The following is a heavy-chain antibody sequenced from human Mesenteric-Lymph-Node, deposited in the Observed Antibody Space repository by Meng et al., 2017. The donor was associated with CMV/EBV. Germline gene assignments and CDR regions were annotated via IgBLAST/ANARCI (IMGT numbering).Heavy chain of an antibody. CDR3: ATGYVVVIATVLDY. Sequence: ASVQVSCKASGYTFTGNNVHWVRQAPGQGLEWMGWINPNSGDTEYAQKFQGRVTMTRDTSISTAYMEVSRLRSDDTAVYYCATGYVVVIATVLDYWGQGTLVTVSS. CDR1: GYTFTGNN. J-gene: IGHJ4*02. CDR2: INPNSGDT. V-gene: IGHV1-2*02. D-gene: IGHD2-21*01.